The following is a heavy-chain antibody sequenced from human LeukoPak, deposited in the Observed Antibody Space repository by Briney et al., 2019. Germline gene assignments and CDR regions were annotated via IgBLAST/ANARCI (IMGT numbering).Heavy chain of an antibody. CDR2: IYYSGST. V-gene: IGHV4-61*01. CDR1: GGSMSSSSYY. CDR3: ARNDMALAVAGPYFDY. Sequence: PSETLSLTCTVSGGSMSSSSYYWSWIRQPPGKGLEWIGYIYYSGSTNYNPSLKSRVTISVDTSKNQFSLKLSSVTAADTAVYYCARNDMALAVAGPYFDYWGQGTLVTVSS. D-gene: IGHD6-19*01. J-gene: IGHJ4*02.